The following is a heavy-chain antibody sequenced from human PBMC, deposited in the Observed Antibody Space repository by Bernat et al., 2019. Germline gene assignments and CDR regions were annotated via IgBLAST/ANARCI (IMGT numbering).Heavy chain of an antibody. Sequence: QVQLVESGGGVVQPGRSLRLSCAASGFTFSSYGMHWVRQAPGKGLEWVAVISYDGSNKDYADSVKGRLTISRDNSKNTLYLQMISLTAEYTAVYYCAKDSGPYGSSGYSLGYWGQGTLVTVSS. V-gene: IGHV3-30*18. CDR2: ISYDGSNK. J-gene: IGHJ4*02. CDR1: GFTFSSYG. CDR3: AKDSGPYGSSGYSLGY. D-gene: IGHD3-22*01.